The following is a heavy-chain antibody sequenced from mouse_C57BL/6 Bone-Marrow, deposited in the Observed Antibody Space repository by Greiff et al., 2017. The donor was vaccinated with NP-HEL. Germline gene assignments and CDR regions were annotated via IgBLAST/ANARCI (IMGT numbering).Heavy chain of an antibody. CDR3: ARRGTVASLDLYFDY. D-gene: IGHD1-1*01. J-gene: IGHJ2*01. CDR2: ISSGGSYT. V-gene: IGHV5-6*01. CDR1: GFTFSSYG. Sequence: EVQLVESGGDLVKPGGSLKLSCAASGFTFSSYGMSWVRQTPDKRLEWVATISSGGSYTYYPDSVKGRFTISRDNAKNTLYLQMSSLKSEDTAMYYCARRGTVASLDLYFDYWGQGTTLTVSS.